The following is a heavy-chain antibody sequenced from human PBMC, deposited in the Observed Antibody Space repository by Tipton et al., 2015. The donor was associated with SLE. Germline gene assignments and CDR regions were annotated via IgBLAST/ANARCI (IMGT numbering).Heavy chain of an antibody. J-gene: IGHJ5*02. CDR3: ASIAGTTSIWFDP. CDR2: INHSGST. D-gene: IGHD1-7*01. Sequence: TLSLTCAVYGGPFSGYYWSWIRQPPGKGLEWIGEINHSGSTNYNPSLKSRVTISVDTSKNQFSLKLSSVTAADTAVYYCASIAGTTSIWFDPWGQGTLVTVSS. CDR1: GGPFSGYY. V-gene: IGHV4-34*01.